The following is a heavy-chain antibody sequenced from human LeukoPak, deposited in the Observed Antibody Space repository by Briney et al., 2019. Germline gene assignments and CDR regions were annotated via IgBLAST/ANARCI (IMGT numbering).Heavy chain of an antibody. V-gene: IGHV1-8*01. CDR2: MNPNSGNT. D-gene: IGHD4-23*01. CDR1: GYTFTTYD. CDR3: ARAPNKSDGGNSGSAWFDP. Sequence: GASVKVSCKASGYTFTTYDINWVRQATGQGLEWMGWMNPNSGNTGYAQKFQGRVTMTRNTSISTAYMELSSLRSEDTAVYYCARAPNKSDGGNSGSAWFDPGGQGTLVTVSS. J-gene: IGHJ5*02.